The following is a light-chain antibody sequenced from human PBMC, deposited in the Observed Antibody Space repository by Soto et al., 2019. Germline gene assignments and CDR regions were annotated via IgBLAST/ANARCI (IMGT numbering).Light chain of an antibody. CDR3: SSFTGASTI. V-gene: IGLV2-14*02. Sequence: QSVLTQPASVSGSPGQSITISCTGTSSDVGSYNVVSWYQQHPGKAPKLMIYEGSKRPSGVSNRFSGSKSGNTASLTISGLQAEDEADYYCSSFTGASTIYGTGTKLTVL. CDR1: SSDVGSYNV. CDR2: EGS. J-gene: IGLJ1*01.